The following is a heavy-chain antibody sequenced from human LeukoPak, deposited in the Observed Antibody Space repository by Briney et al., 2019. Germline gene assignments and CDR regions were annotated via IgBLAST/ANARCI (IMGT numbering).Heavy chain of an antibody. CDR3: ARGTMTDAFDI. J-gene: IGHJ3*02. V-gene: IGHV4-61*02. CDR1: GGSISSGSYY. CDR2: IYTSGST. Sequence: SQTLSLTCTVSGGSISSGSYYWSWIRQPAGKGLEWIGRIYTSGSTNYNPSLKSRVTISVDTSKNPFSLKLSPVTAADTAVYYCARGTMTDAFDIWGQGTMVTVSS. D-gene: IGHD3-22*01.